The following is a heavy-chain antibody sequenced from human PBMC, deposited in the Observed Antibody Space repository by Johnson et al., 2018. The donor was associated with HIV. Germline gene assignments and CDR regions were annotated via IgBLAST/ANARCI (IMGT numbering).Heavy chain of an antibody. Sequence: VLLVESGGGLVQPGRSLRLSCVASGFTFDDYGMSWVRQAPWKGLEWVSGINWNGGSTGYADSVKGRFTISRDNAKNSLHLQMNSLRAEDTAVYYCARDPKRSGSYYKDAFDIWGQGTMVTVSS. CDR2: INWNGGST. CDR3: ARDPKRSGSYYKDAFDI. J-gene: IGHJ3*02. D-gene: IGHD3-10*01. V-gene: IGHV3-20*04. CDR1: GFTFDDYG.